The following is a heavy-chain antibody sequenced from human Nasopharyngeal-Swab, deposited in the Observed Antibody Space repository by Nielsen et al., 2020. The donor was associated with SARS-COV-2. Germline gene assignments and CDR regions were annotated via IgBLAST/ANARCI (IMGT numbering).Heavy chain of an antibody. CDR2: ISYEGSKK. CDR1: GFSFNNYG. Sequence: GESLKISCTASGFSFNNYGMHWVRQAPGKGPEWVAVISYEGSKKFYVESVEGRFTISRDYSKSTLYLQMDSLRTEDTAMYYCAKANVLFWFGQFKNDGFDIWGQGTMVAVSS. D-gene: IGHD3-10*01. V-gene: IGHV3-30*18. J-gene: IGHJ3*02. CDR3: AKANVLFWFGQFKNDGFDI.